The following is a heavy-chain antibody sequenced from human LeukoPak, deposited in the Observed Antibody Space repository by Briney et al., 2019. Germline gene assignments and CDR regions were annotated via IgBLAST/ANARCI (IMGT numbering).Heavy chain of an antibody. D-gene: IGHD2-21*01. V-gene: IGHV3-33*01. CDR2: IWYDGSNK. CDR1: GFTFSSYG. Sequence: GGSLRLSCAASGFTFSSYGMHRVRQAPGKGLEWVAVIWYDGSNKYYADSVKGRFTISRDNSKNTLYLQMNSLRAEDTAVYYCARDNLYSLGFDYWGQGTLVTVSS. CDR3: ARDNLYSLGFDY. J-gene: IGHJ4*02.